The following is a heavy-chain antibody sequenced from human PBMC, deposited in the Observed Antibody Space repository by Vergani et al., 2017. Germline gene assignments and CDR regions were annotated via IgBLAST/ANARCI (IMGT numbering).Heavy chain of an antibody. V-gene: IGHV1-18*01. CDR2: ISAYNGNT. CDR3: ARASYGPIYYYYYGMDV. D-gene: IGHD5-18*01. J-gene: IGHJ6*02. CDR1: GYTFTSYG. Sequence: QVQLVQSGAEVKKPGASVKVSCKASGYTFTSYGISWVRQAPGQGLEWMGWISAYNGNTNYAQKLQGRVTMTTDTSTSTAYMELRSLRSDDTAVYYCARASYGPIYYYYYGMDVWGQGTMVTVSS.